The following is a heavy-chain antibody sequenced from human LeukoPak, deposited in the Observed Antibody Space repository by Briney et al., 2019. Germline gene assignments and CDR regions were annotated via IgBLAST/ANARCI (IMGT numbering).Heavy chain of an antibody. Sequence: PGGSLRLSCAASGFTFSSYWMHWVRQAPGKGLVWVSRIKSDGNITSYADSVKGRFTISRDHSKNTLYLQMNSLRPEDTAVYYCTVELGDYWGQGTLVIVSS. CDR3: TVELGDY. D-gene: IGHD7-27*01. CDR2: IKSDGNIT. J-gene: IGHJ4*02. V-gene: IGHV3-74*01. CDR1: GFTFSSYW.